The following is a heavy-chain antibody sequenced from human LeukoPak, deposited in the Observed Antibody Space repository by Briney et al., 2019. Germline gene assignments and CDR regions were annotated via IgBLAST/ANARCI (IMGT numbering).Heavy chain of an antibody. D-gene: IGHD6-13*01. CDR3: ARESVAAGTRWFDY. V-gene: IGHV4-4*07. CDR2: VQISENN. Sequence: SSETLSLTCTVFGGYISDYYWTWIRQSAGKGLEWIGRVQISENNNYNPSLRSRVTLSLDTPKNQFSLRLTSVTAADTAIYYCARESVAAGTRWFDYWGQGTLVTVSS. CDR1: GGYISDYY. J-gene: IGHJ4*02.